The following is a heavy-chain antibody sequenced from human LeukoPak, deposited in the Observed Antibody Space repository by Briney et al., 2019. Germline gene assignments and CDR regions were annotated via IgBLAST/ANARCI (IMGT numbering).Heavy chain of an antibody. D-gene: IGHD3-10*01. J-gene: IGHJ6*02. CDR2: IYYSGST. Sequence: PSETLSLTCTVSGGSVSSGSYYWSWIRQPPGKGLEWIVYIYYSGSTNYNPSLKSRVTISVDTSKNQFSLKLSSVTAADTAVYYCARAYGSGSSTYYYYYGMDVWGQGTTVTVSS. CDR1: GGSVSSGSYY. V-gene: IGHV4-61*01. CDR3: ARAYGSGSSTYYYYYGMDV.